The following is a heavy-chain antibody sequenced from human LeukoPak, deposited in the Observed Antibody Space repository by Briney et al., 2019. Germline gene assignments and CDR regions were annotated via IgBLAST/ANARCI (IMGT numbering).Heavy chain of an antibody. Sequence: PGGSLRLSCAASGFTFRTYWLHWVRQVPGKGLMWVSRINSDGSSTSYADAVMGRFTISRDNAKDTLCLQMNSLRAEDTAVYYCARPLYSGWYGRDGMDVWGRGTLVTVSS. CDR2: INSDGSST. D-gene: IGHD6-19*01. V-gene: IGHV3-74*01. CDR1: GFTFRTYW. J-gene: IGHJ4*02. CDR3: ARPLYSGWYGRDGMDV.